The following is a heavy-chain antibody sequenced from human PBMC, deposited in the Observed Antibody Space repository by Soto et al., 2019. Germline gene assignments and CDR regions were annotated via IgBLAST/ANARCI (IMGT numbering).Heavy chain of an antibody. Sequence: QVQLQESGPGLVKPSGTLSLTCAVSGGSINSSNWWTWVRQPPGQGLEWIGEIYHSGRTNYNPSLKSQVTISIVTSKNQFSLKLASVTAADTAVYYCAGYYGSGSYYLDWFDPWGQGTLVTVSS. CDR3: AGYYGSGSYYLDWFDP. V-gene: IGHV4-4*02. J-gene: IGHJ5*02. CDR1: GGSINSSNW. D-gene: IGHD3-10*01. CDR2: IYHSGRT.